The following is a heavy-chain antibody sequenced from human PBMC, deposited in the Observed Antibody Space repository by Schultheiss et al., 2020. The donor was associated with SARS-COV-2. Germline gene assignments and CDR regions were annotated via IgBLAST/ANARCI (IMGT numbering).Heavy chain of an antibody. CDR2: MNSDGSHK. J-gene: IGHJ4*02. D-gene: IGHD5-12*01. Sequence: GGSLRLSCAASGFSFSTSWMHWVRQVPGKGLVWVSRMNSDGSHKAYADSVEGRFIISRDNSKNSLYLQMNSLRAEDTAVYYCARDGGYDSIDYWGQGTLVTVSS. CDR1: GFSFSTSW. V-gene: IGHV3-74*01. CDR3: ARDGGYDSIDY.